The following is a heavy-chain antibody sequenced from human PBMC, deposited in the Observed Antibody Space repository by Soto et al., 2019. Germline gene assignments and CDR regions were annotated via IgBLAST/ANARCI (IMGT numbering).Heavy chain of an antibody. Sequence: QVQLVESGGGVVQPGRSLRLSCAASGFTFSSYAMHWVRQAPGKGLEWVAVISYDGSNKYYADSVKGRFTTSRDNSKNTLYLQMNSLRAEDTAVYYCARGPIMITFGGVIVQDYYYYGMDVWGQGTTVTVSS. CDR1: GFTFSSYA. CDR2: ISYDGSNK. V-gene: IGHV3-30-3*01. D-gene: IGHD3-16*02. J-gene: IGHJ6*02. CDR3: ARGPIMITFGGVIVQDYYYYGMDV.